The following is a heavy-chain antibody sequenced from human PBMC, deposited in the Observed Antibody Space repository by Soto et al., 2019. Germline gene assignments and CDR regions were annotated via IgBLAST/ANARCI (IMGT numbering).Heavy chain of an antibody. D-gene: IGHD2-2*01. Sequence: GGSVKVSCKASGGTFSSYAISWVRQAPGQGLEWMGGIIPIFGTANYAQKFQGRVTITADESTSTAYMELSSLRSEDTAVYYCARGRVPAATVHNWFDPWGQGTLVTVSS. CDR2: IIPIFGTA. CDR3: ARGRVPAATVHNWFDP. V-gene: IGHV1-69*13. CDR1: GGTFSSYA. J-gene: IGHJ5*02.